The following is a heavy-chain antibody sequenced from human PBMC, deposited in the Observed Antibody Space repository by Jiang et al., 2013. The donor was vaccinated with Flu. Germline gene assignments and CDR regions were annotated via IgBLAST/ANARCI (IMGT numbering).Heavy chain of an antibody. CDR1: GGTFSSYA. D-gene: IGHD5-24*01. CDR3: AKETIEMPTTDLVFNYHGMDV. CDR2: IIPSLGVA. V-gene: IGHV1-69*04. Sequence: EVEEGPGSVGKRSSCEASGGTFSSYAISWVRQAPGRGLEWMGRIIPSLGVAHYAQNFQDRVTITADKTTGAAYMEVSSLRIEDTATYFCAKETIEMPTTDLVFNYHGMDVWGKGTTVTVSS. J-gene: IGHJ6*04.